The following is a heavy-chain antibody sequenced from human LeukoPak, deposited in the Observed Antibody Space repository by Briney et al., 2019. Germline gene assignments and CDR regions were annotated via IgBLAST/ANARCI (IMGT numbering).Heavy chain of an antibody. D-gene: IGHD2-15*01. J-gene: IGHJ4*02. Sequence: PGGSLRLSCAASGFTFIDYAMSWARQAPGKGLEWVSTSSSGSGRTYYADSVKGHFTISRDNSKNTLYLQMNSLRVEDTALYYCAKFADCSGGSCYRNFDYWGQGTLVTVSS. CDR2: SSSGSGRT. CDR3: AKFADCSGGSCYRNFDY. CDR1: GFTFIDYA. V-gene: IGHV3-23*01.